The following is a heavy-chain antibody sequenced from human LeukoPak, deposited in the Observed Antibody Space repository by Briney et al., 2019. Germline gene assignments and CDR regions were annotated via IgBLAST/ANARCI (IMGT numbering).Heavy chain of an antibody. J-gene: IGHJ4*02. CDR2: ISAYNGNT. CDR3: ARARLQGYCRSEFYFDY. D-gene: IGHD2-15*01. V-gene: IGHV1-18*01. CDR1: GYTFPSYG. Sequence: ASVKVSCKASGYTFPSYGISWVRQAPGQGLEWMGWISAYNGNTNYAQKLQGRVTMTTDTSTSTAYMDLRSLRSDDTAVYYCARARLQGYCRSEFYFDYWGQGTLVTVSS.